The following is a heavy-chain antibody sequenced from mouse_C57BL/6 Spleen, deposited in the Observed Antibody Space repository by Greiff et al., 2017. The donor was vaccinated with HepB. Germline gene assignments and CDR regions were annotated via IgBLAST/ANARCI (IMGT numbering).Heavy chain of an antibody. CDR1: GYSITSGYY. CDR3: ARDDGTRVPWFAY. D-gene: IGHD2-3*01. CDR2: ISYDGSN. V-gene: IGHV3-6*01. J-gene: IGHJ3*01. Sequence: EVQLQESGPGLVKPSQSLSLTCSVTGYSITSGYYWNWIRQFPGNKLEWMGYISYDGSNNYNPSLKNRISITRDTSKNQFFLKLNSVTTEDTATYYCARDDGTRVPWFAYWGQGTLVTVSA.